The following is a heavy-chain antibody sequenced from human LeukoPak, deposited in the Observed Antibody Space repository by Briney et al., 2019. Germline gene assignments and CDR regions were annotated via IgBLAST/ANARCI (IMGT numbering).Heavy chain of an antibody. CDR3: VRMRVPSDDVDFDY. CDR2: ISHYT. V-gene: IGHV1-18*01. Sequence: ASVKVSCKASGYNFRNHGITWVRQAPGQGLEWMGWISHYTNYPQKFQGRVTMTTDTSTSTAYMELRSLRSDDTAMYYCVRMRVPSDDVDFDYWGQGTLVTVSS. D-gene: IGHD1-1*01. J-gene: IGHJ4*02. CDR1: GYNFRNHG.